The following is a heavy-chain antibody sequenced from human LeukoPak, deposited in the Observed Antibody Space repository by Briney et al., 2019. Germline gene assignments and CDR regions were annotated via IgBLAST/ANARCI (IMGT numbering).Heavy chain of an antibody. D-gene: IGHD2-2*02. V-gene: IGHV3-48*01. Sequence: GGSLRLSCAASGFTFSSYSMNWVRQAPGKGLEWVSYISSSGTTIYYADSVKGRFTISRDNPKNSLYLQMNSLRAEDTAVYYCARGYCNSNTCYIAFDVWGQGTMVTVPS. CDR2: ISSSGTTI. J-gene: IGHJ3*01. CDR1: GFTFSSYS. CDR3: ARGYCNSNTCYIAFDV.